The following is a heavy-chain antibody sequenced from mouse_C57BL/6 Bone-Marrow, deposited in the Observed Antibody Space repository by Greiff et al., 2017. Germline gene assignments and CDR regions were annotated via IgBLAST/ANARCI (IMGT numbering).Heavy chain of an antibody. V-gene: IGHV1-19*01. J-gene: IGHJ4*01. CDR1: GYTFTDYY. Sequence: EVQLQQSGPVLVKPGDTVKMSCKASGYTFTDYYMNWVKQSHGKSLEWIGVINPYNGGTSYNQKFKGKATLTVDKSSSTAYMELNSLTSEDSSVYYCARGWFYAMDYWGQGTSVTVSS. CDR2: INPYNGGT. D-gene: IGHD2-2*01. CDR3: ARGWFYAMDY.